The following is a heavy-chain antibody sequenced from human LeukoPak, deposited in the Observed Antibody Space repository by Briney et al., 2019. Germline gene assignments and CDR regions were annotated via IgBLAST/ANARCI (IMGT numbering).Heavy chain of an antibody. J-gene: IGHJ5*02. CDR1: GYTFTSYG. D-gene: IGHD1-26*01. V-gene: IGHV1-18*01. CDR3: ARVRSYSVSDWFDP. Sequence: ASVKVSCTASGYTFTSYGISWVRQAPGQGLEWMGWISAYNGSTNYAQKLQGRVTMTTDTSTSTAYMELRSLRSDDTAVYYCARVRSYSVSDWFDPWGQGTLVTVSS. CDR2: ISAYNGST.